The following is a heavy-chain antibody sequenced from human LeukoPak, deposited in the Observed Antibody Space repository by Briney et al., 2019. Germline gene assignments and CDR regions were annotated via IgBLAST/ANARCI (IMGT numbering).Heavy chain of an antibody. J-gene: IGHJ4*02. CDR3: AKMGGSSGWYVTFDY. Sequence: PGGSLRLSCVASGFTFSSYAMSWVRQAPGKGLEWVSGISDSGGRTYYADSVKGRFTISRDNSKNTLYLQINSLRAEDTAVYYCAKMGGSSGWYVTFDYWGQGTLVTVSS. CDR2: ISDSGGRT. D-gene: IGHD6-19*01. CDR1: GFTFSSYA. V-gene: IGHV3-23*01.